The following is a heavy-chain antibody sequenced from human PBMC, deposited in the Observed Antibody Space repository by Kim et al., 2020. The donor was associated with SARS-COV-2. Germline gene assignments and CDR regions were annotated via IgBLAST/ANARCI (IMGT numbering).Heavy chain of an antibody. CDR2: INSDGSGT. CDR3: ATMFGVVNSDLFDY. V-gene: IGHV3-74*01. CDR1: GFTFSSYW. J-gene: IGHJ4*02. D-gene: IGHD3-3*01. Sequence: GGSLRLSCAASGFTFSSYWMNWVRQGPGKGLVWVAHINSDGSGTNYSDSVKGRFTISRDNAKNTLYLQMNSLRDEDTALYYCATMFGVVNSDLFDYWGQGTLVTVSS.